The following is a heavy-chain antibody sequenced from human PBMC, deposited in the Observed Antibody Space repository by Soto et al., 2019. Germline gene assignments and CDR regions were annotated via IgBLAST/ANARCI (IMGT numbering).Heavy chain of an antibody. CDR2: IYYSGST. CDR1: GDSISSGDYY. V-gene: IGHV4-30-4*01. Sequence: PSETLSLTCTVSGDSISSGDYYWSWIRQPPGKGLEWIGYIYYSGSTDYNSSLKSRVTLSVDTSKNQFSLKLSSVTAADTAVYYCAAYCSSANCYLDYWGQGTLVTVSS. D-gene: IGHD2-2*01. CDR3: AAYCSSANCYLDY. J-gene: IGHJ4*02.